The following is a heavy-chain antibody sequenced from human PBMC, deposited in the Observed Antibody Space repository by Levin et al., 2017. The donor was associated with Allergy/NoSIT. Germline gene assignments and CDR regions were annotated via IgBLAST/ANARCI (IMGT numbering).Heavy chain of an antibody. J-gene: IGHJ5*02. Sequence: GASVKVSCAASGFTFSSYAMHWVRQAPGKGLEWVAVISYDGSNKYYADSVKGRFTISRDNSKNTLYLQMNSLRAEDTAVYYCARALGGSRWFDPWGQGTLVTVSS. D-gene: IGHD3-16*01. CDR1: GFTFSSYA. V-gene: IGHV3-30-3*01. CDR2: ISYDGSNK. CDR3: ARALGGSRWFDP.